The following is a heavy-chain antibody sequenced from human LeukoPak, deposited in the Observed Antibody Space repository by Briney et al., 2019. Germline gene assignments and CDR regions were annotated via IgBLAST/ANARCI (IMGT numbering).Heavy chain of an antibody. CDR3: ARVGYCSGGSCPWWFDP. CDR2: ISAYNGNT. CDR1: GYTFTSYG. J-gene: IGHJ5*02. V-gene: IGHV1-18*01. Sequence: GASVKVPCKASGYTFTSYGISWVRQAPGQGLEWMGWISAYNGNTNYAQKLQGRVTMTTDTSTSTAYMELRSLRSDDTAVYYCARVGYCSGGSCPWWFDPWGQGTLVTVSS. D-gene: IGHD2-15*01.